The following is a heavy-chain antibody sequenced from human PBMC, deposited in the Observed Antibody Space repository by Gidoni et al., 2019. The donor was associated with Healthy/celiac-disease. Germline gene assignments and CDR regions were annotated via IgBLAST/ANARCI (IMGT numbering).Heavy chain of an antibody. CDR1: GGSFSGYY. CDR2: INHSGNT. J-gene: IGHJ5*02. V-gene: IGHV4-34*01. CDR3: ARGPMRGWFDP. Sequence: QVQLQQWGAGLLKPSETLSLTCAVYGGSFSGYYWSWIRQPPGKGVEWIGEINHSGNTNYNPSLKSRVAISVDTSKNQFSLKLSSVTAADTAVYYCARGPMRGWFDPWGQGTLVTVSS.